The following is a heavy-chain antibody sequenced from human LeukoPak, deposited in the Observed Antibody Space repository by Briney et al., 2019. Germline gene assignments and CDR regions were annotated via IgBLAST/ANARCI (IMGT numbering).Heavy chain of an antibody. CDR2: IYYSGST. J-gene: IGHJ5*02. D-gene: IGHD2-8*01. Sequence: PSETLSLTCTVSGGSISSGDYYWSWIRQPPGKGLEWIGYIYYSGSTYYNPSLKSRVTISVDTSKNQFSLKLSSVTAADTAVYYCARGLFYCTNGVCWASIGFDPWGQGTLVTVSS. V-gene: IGHV4-30-4*01. CDR1: GGSISSGDYY. CDR3: ARGLFYCTNGVCWASIGFDP.